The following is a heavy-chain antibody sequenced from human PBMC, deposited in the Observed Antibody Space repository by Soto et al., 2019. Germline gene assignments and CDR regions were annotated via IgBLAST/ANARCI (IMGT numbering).Heavy chain of an antibody. J-gene: IGHJ5*02. CDR1: GGSVSSVSYY. D-gene: IGHD2-2*01. CDR3: ARYCSRVTCHGFDP. V-gene: IGHV4-61*01. Sequence: QVQLQESGPGLVKPSETLSLTCTVSGGSVSSVSYYWSWIRQPPGKVLEWIGYSYYSGSTNYNPSLKRRVHMPVDTSKNAFSLKLSSVTAADTAVYYCARYCSRVTCHGFDPRGQGTLVTVSS. CDR2: SYYSGST.